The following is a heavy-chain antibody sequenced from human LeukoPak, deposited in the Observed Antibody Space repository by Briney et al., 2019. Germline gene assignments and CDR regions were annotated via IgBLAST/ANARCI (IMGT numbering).Heavy chain of an antibody. V-gene: IGHV3-74*01. J-gene: IGHJ4*02. CDR1: GFTFSNYW. Sequence: QPGGSLRLSCVASGFTFSNYWMHWVRQAPGKGLVWVSQINSDGSRTTYADSVKGRFTISRDNAKNTLYLQMNSLRAEDTAVYYCATNSGYRFDYWGQGTLVTVSS. CDR2: INSDGSRT. D-gene: IGHD5-12*01. CDR3: ATNSGYRFDY.